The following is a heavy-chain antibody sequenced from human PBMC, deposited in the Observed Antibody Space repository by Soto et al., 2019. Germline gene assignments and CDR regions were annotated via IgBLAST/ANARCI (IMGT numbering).Heavy chain of an antibody. CDR1: GDSVSSNSAA. CDR2: TYYRSKWYN. V-gene: IGHV6-1*01. D-gene: IGHD4-17*01. Sequence: SQTLSLTCAISGDSVSSNSAAWNWIRHSPSRGLEWLGRTYYRSKWYNDYAVSVKSRITINPDTSKNQFSLQLNSVTPEDTAVYYCARDPSYGDYGYYYYYGMDVWGQGTTVTVSS. J-gene: IGHJ6*02. CDR3: ARDPSYGDYGYYYYYGMDV.